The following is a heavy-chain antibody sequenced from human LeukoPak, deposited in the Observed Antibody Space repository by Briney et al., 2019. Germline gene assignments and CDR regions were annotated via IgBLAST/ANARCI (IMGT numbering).Heavy chain of an antibody. CDR2: ISGGGSST. Sequence: GGSLRLSCTASGFRFSNYAMNWVRQAPGKGLEWVSVISGGGSSTNYADSVKGRFTISRENSKNTLYLQMNSLRAEDTAVYYCAHTDSYYFESGMVSWGQGALVTVSS. CDR1: GFRFSNYA. D-gene: IGHD3-22*01. J-gene: IGHJ5*02. CDR3: AHTDSYYFESGMVS. V-gene: IGHV3-23*01.